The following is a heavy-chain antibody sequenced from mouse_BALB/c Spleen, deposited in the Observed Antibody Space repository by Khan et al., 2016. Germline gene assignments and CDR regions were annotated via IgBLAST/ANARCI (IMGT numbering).Heavy chain of an antibody. CDR2: IDPANGNT. J-gene: IGHJ2*02. Sequence: VRLQQSGAELVKPGASVKLSCTASGFNIKDTFMHWVKQRPEQGLEWIGRIDPANGNTRYDPKFQGKATITADTSSNTAYLQLSSLTSADTAVYSCASRGPIYSDGSTYGYWGQGTSLTVSS. CDR3: ASRGPIYSDGSTYGY. D-gene: IGHD1-1*01. V-gene: IGHV14-3*02. CDR1: GFNIKDTF.